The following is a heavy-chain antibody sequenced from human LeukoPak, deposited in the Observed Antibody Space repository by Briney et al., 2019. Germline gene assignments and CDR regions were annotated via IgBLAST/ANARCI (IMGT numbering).Heavy chain of an antibody. CDR2: INPSGGST. V-gene: IGHV1-46*01. D-gene: IGHD6-6*01. CDR3: ARDKAARPARYWFDP. J-gene: IGHJ5*02. CDR1: GYTFTSYY. Sequence: PGASVKVSCKASGYTFTSYYMHWVRQAPGQGLEWMGIINPSGGSTSYAQKFQGRVTITADESTSTAYMELSSLRSEDTAVYYCARDKAARPARYWFDPWGQGTLVTVSS.